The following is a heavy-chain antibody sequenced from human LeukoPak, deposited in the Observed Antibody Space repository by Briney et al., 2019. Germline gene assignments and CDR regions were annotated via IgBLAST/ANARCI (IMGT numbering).Heavy chain of an antibody. J-gene: IGHJ4*02. CDR2: MNPNSGNT. V-gene: IGHV1-8*01. D-gene: IGHD2-15*01. CDR3: ARGPVSRYCSGGSCYCLGY. CDR1: GYTFTSYD. Sequence: ASVKVSCKASGYTFTSYDINWVRQATGQGLEWMGWMNPNSGNTGYAQKFQGRVTMTRNTSISTAYMELSSLRSEDTAVYYCARGPVSRYCSGGSCYCLGYWGQGTLVTVSS.